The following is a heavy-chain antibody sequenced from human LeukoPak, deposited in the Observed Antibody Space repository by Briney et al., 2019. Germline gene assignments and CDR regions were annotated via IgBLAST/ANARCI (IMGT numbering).Heavy chain of an antibody. Sequence: SETLSLTCTVSGSSMSSGYYWGWIRQPPGKGLQWIGSIFHSGNSYYNPSLKSRVTISVDTSKNQFSLKVNSVTAADTAVYYCARVGYNWNLWFDFWGQGTTVTVSS. CDR3: ARVGYNWNLWFDF. D-gene: IGHD1-7*01. CDR2: IFHSGNS. J-gene: IGHJ3*01. CDR1: GSSMSSGYY. V-gene: IGHV4-38-2*02.